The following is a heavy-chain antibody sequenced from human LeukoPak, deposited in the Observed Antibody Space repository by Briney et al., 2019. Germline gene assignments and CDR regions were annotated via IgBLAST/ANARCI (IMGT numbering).Heavy chain of an antibody. CDR3: ATNYEILSGYPKNYYFHI. CDR1: GGTFSSYA. CDR2: IIPLFRTA. J-gene: IGHJ3*02. Sequence: SVKVSCKASGGTFSSYAISWVRQAPGQGPEWMGGIIPLFRTANYAQKFQGRVTITADKSTNTAFMELSSLRSEDTAMYYCATNYEILSGYPKNYYFHIWGQGTMITVSS. V-gene: IGHV1-69*06. D-gene: IGHD3-9*01.